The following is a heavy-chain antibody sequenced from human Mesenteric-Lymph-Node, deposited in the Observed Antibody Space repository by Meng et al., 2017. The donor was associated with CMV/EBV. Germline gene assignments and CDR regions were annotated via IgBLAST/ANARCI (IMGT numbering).Heavy chain of an antibody. CDR2: ISSRGSTI. J-gene: IGHJ5*02. V-gene: IGHV3-48*03. CDR3: ARLGPRNPYFEYWSGYSSWFDP. CDR1: GFDFSSYE. Sequence: GESLKISCGASGFDFSSYEMNWVRQAPGRGLEWLSYISSRGSTIYYAESVKGRFSISRDNGKNSLYLQMDSLRAEDTAVYHCARLGPRNPYFEYWSGYSSWFDPWGQGTLVTVSS. D-gene: IGHD3-3*01.